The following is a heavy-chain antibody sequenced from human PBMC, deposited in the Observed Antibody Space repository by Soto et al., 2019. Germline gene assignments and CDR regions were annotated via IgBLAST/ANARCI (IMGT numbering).Heavy chain of an antibody. CDR2: IDPSDSYT. CDR3: ARLPPIAAHPTYNWFDP. V-gene: IGHV5-10-1*01. Sequence: GESLKISCKGSGYSFTSYWISWVRQMPGKGLEWMGRIDPSDSYTNYSPSFQGHVTISADKSISTAYLQWSSLKASDTAMYYCARLPPIAAHPTYNWFDPWGQGTLVTVSS. J-gene: IGHJ5*02. CDR1: GYSFTSYW. D-gene: IGHD6-13*01.